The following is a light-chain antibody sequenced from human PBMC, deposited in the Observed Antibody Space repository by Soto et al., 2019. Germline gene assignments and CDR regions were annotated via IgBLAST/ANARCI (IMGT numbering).Light chain of an antibody. V-gene: IGKV3-15*01. CDR3: LQYNDWPLT. CDR2: GAS. J-gene: IGKJ4*01. Sequence: EIVMTQSPVTLSVSPGERATLSCSASQSVSSNLAWYQKKPGQAPRLLIDGASIRATGIPARFSGSGSGTEFTLTISSLQSEDFAVYYCLQYNDWPLTFGGGTKVEIK. CDR1: QSVSSN.